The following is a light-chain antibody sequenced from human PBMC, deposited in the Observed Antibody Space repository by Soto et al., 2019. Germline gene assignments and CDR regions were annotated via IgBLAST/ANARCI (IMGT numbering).Light chain of an antibody. V-gene: IGKV1-5*01. CDR1: QSISSW. CDR3: QQYNSDSPLT. J-gene: IGKJ4*01. CDR2: DAS. Sequence: DIQMTQSPSTLSASVGDRVTITCRASQSISSWLAWYQQKPGKAPKLLIYDASSLESGVPSRFSGSGSGTEFTLTISSLQPDDFATYYCQQYNSDSPLTFGGGPKVDIK.